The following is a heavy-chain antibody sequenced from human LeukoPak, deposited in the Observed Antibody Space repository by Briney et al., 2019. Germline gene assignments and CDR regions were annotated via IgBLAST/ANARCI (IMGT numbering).Heavy chain of an antibody. D-gene: IGHD6-13*01. V-gene: IGHV4-34*01. CDR2: INHSGST. Sequence: SETLSLTCTVSGGSISSGYYWGWIRQPPGKGLEWIGEINHSGSTNYNPSLKSRVTISVDTSKNQFSLKLSSVTAADTAVYYCARRDSSPFDYWGQGTLVTVSS. CDR3: ARRDSSPFDY. J-gene: IGHJ4*02. CDR1: GGSISSGYY.